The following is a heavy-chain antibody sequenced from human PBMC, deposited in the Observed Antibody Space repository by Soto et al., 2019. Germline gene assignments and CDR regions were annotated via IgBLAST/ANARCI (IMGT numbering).Heavy chain of an antibody. Sequence: QVQLVQSGAEVKNPGASVKVSCKASGYTFTSYGISWVRQTPGQGLEWMGCISDYNGNTNYEQTLQCRVIRTTDTSTRTAYMVLRSLRSDDTAVYYCASMEAVAVTAFDYWGHGTLVTVSA. D-gene: IGHD6-19*01. CDR1: GYTFTSYG. J-gene: IGHJ4*01. V-gene: IGHV1-18*01. CDR3: ASMEAVAVTAFDY. CDR2: ISDYNGNT.